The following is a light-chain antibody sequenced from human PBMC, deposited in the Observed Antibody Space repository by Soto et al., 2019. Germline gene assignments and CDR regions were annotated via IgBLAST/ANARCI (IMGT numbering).Light chain of an antibody. V-gene: IGLV1-36*01. CDR2: YDD. J-gene: IGLJ2*01. CDR1: SSNIGNNA. CDR3: AAWDDRVDGPV. Sequence: QSVLTQPPSVSEAPGQRVTISCSGSSSNIGNNAVSWYQQVPGKAPKLLIFYDDLLSSGVSDRFSGSKSGTSVSLAISGLQSEDEADYYCAAWDDRVDGPVFGGGTKVTVL.